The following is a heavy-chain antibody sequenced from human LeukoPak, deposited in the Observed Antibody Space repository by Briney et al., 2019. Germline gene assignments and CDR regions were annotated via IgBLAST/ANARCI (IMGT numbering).Heavy chain of an antibody. D-gene: IGHD3-10*01. CDR3: ARRARGPRQYYYGSGSSHPGSAFDI. CDR1: GGSISSSSYY. CDR2: IYYSGST. J-gene: IGHJ3*02. Sequence: SETLSLTCTVSGGSISSSSYYWGWIRQPPGKGLEWSGSIYYSGSTYYNPSIKSRVTISVDTSKNQFSLKLSSVTAAATAVYYCARRARGPRQYYYGSGSSHPGSAFDIWGQGTMVTVSS. V-gene: IGHV4-39*01.